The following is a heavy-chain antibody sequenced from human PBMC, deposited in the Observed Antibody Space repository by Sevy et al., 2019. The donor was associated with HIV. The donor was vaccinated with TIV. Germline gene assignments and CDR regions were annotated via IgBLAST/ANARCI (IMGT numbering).Heavy chain of an antibody. CDR3: ARDLEFYDYGDYGPAFMPDY. J-gene: IGHJ4*02. V-gene: IGHV3-33*01. CDR1: GFTFSTYG. D-gene: IGHD4-17*01. Sequence: GGSLRLSCAASGFTFSTYGMHWVRQALGKGLEWVAVIWFDGSNTYYVDSVKGRFTISRDIAKNTLHLQMNSLRAEDTAVYYCARDLEFYDYGDYGPAFMPDYWGQGTLVTVSS. CDR2: IWFDGSNT.